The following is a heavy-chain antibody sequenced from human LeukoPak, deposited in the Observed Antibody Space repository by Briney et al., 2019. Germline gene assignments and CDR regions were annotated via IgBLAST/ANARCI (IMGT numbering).Heavy chain of an antibody. Sequence: TLSLTCIVSVGAPSDFFCSCGRRPAGEGLEWIGGIYSSGSTSYSPSLRSRVTMSVDTSKNQFSLKLSYVTAADTAVYYCARDSCSGNSCYRESQFDSWGQGTLVTVSS. V-gene: IGHV4-4*07. CDR3: ARDSCSGNSCYRESQFDS. CDR1: VGAPSDFF. CDR2: IYSSGST. D-gene: IGHD2-15*01. J-gene: IGHJ4*02.